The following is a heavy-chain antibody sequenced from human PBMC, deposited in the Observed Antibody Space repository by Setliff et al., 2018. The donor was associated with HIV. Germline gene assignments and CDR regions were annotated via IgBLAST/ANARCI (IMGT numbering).Heavy chain of an antibody. Sequence: ETLSLSCAASGFTFSSYAMNWVRQAPGKGLEWISYISSTGNTIYYADSVKGRFTISRDNAKNSLSLQMNSLRPEDTAVYYCAREGRITSFGVIIPGSNALDVWGQGTTVTVSS. CDR1: GFTFSSYA. J-gene: IGHJ6*02. CDR3: AREGRITSFGVIIPGSNALDV. CDR2: ISSTGNTI. D-gene: IGHD3-3*01. V-gene: IGHV3-48*01.